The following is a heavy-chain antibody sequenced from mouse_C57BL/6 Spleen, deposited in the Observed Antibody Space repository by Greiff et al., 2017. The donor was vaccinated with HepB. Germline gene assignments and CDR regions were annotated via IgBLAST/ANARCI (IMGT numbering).Heavy chain of an antibody. V-gene: IGHV5-9*01. CDR3: ARRGVYYGSSYWYFDV. Sequence: EVQRVESGGGLVKPGGSLKLSCAASGFTFSSYTMSWVRQTPEKRLEWVATISGGGGNTYYPDSVKGRFTISRDNAKNTLYLQMSSLRSEDTALYYCARRGVYYGSSYWYFDVWGTGTTVTVSS. D-gene: IGHD1-1*01. J-gene: IGHJ1*03. CDR2: ISGGGGNT. CDR1: GFTFSSYT.